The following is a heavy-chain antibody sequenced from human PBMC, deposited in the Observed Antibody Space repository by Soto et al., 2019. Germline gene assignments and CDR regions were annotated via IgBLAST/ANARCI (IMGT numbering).Heavy chain of an antibody. CDR3: ARGGPNWFDP. Sequence: QLQLQESGSGLVKPSQTLSLTCAVSGGSISSGGYSWSWIRQPPGKGLEWIGYIYHSGSTYYNPSLQSRVPISVHRSKNQLPLKLSSVTAADTAGYYCARGGPNWFDPWGQGTLVTVSS. J-gene: IGHJ5*02. V-gene: IGHV4-30-2*01. CDR2: IYHSGST. CDR1: GGSISSGGYS.